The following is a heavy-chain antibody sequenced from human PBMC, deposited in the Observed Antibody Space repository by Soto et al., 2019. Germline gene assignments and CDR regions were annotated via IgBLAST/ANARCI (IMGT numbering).Heavy chain of an antibody. CDR3: AKDTIPYYYYYYMDV. CDR2: ISWNSGSI. J-gene: IGHJ6*03. V-gene: IGHV3-9*01. Sequence: DVQLVESGGGLVQPGRSLRLSCAASGFTFDDYAMHWVRQAPGKGLEWVSGISWNSGSIGYADSVKGRFTISRDNAKNSLYLQMNSLRAEDTALYYCAKDTIPYYYYYYMDVWGKGTTVTVSS. D-gene: IGHD2-21*01. CDR1: GFTFDDYA.